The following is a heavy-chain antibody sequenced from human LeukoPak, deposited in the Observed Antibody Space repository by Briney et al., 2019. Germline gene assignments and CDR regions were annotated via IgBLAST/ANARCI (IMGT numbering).Heavy chain of an antibody. D-gene: IGHD3-9*01. Sequence: PSETLSLTCAVYGGSFSGYYWSWIRQPPGKGLEWIGEINHSGSTNYNPSLKSRVTISVDTSKNQFSLKLSSVTAADTAVYYCARRYKGSITIFSRPKETNWFDPWGQGTLVTVSS. V-gene: IGHV4-34*01. CDR1: GGSFSGYY. CDR2: INHSGST. J-gene: IGHJ5*02. CDR3: ARRYKGSITIFSRPKETNWFDP.